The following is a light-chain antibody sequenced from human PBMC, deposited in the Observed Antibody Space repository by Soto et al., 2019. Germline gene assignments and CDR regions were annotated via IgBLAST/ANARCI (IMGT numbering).Light chain of an antibody. J-gene: IGKJ4*01. CDR3: QQRINWPLT. V-gene: IGKV3-11*01. CDR1: QSVSSF. Sequence: EIVLTQSPATLSLSPGERATLSCRASQSVSSFLAWYQQRPGQPPRLLIYDVSNRATGSPTRFSGSGSGTDFTLTIRSLEHEDFAFYYCQQRINWPLTFGGGTKVEIK. CDR2: DVS.